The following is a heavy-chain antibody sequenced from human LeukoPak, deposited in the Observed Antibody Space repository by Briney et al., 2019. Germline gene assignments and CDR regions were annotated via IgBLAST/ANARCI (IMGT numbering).Heavy chain of an antibody. Sequence: ASVKVSCKASGFTFTSYDINWVRQASGQGLEWMGWMNPNNGNTGYAQKFQGRVTMTRDTSISTAYMGLRDLRSEDTAVYYCVRDAKGVAISVNYWFDPWGQGTLVTVSS. D-gene: IGHD3-10*01. J-gene: IGHJ5*02. CDR3: VRDAKGVAISVNYWFDP. CDR2: MNPNNGNT. CDR1: GFTFTSYD. V-gene: IGHV1-8*01.